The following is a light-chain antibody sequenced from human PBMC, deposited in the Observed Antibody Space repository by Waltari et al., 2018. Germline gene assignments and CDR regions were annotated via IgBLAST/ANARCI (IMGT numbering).Light chain of an antibody. J-gene: IGLJ2*01. Sequence: QSALTQPRSVSGSPGQSVTISCTGTSSDVGGYNYVSWYQHHPGKAAKLIIYDVSKRPSGVPDRFSGSTSGNTASLTISGLQAEDEADYYCCSYAGSYTFGVFGGGTKVTVL. V-gene: IGLV2-11*01. CDR3: CSYAGSYTFGV. CDR1: SSDVGGYNY. CDR2: DVS.